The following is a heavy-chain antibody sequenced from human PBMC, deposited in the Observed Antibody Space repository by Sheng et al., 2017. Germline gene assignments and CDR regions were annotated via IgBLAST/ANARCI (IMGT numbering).Heavy chain of an antibody. Sequence: QVQLVESGGGWSSLEGPLRLSCAASGFTFSDYYMSWIRQAPGKGLEWVSYISSSGSTIYYADSVKGRFTISRDNAKNSLYLQMNSLRAEDTAVYYCARAYDSSGYYFDYWGQGTLVTVSS. CDR3: ARAYDSSGYYFDY. J-gene: IGHJ4*02. CDR1: GFTFSDYY. D-gene: IGHD3-22*01. V-gene: IGHV3-11*01. CDR2: ISSSGSTI.